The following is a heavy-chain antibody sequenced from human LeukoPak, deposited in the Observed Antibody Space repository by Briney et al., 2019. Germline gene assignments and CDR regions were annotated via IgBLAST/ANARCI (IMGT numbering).Heavy chain of an antibody. CDR1: GFTFSSYS. D-gene: IGHD3-9*01. CDR3: ARQGVADILTGRYYFDY. Sequence: GGSLILSCAASGFTFSSYSMNWVRQAPGKGLEWVSSISSSSSYIYYADSVKGRFTISRDNAKNSLYLQMNSLRSDDTAVYYCARQGVADILTGRYYFDYWGQGTLVTVSS. CDR2: ISSSSSYI. V-gene: IGHV3-21*04. J-gene: IGHJ4*02.